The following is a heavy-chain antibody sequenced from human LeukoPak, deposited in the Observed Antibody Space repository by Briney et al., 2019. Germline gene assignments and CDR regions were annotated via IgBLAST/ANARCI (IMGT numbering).Heavy chain of an antibody. J-gene: IGHJ4*02. CDR2: IYTSGST. CDR3: AALTGYQYGDY. Sequence: SETLSLTCTVSGDSISTGNYYWIWIRQPAGKGLEWIVRIYTSGSTHYNPSLKSRVTISVDTSKNQFSLKLSSVTAADTAVYYCAALTGYQYGDYGGQGTLVTVSS. CDR1: GDSISTGNYY. D-gene: IGHD3-9*01. V-gene: IGHV4-61*02.